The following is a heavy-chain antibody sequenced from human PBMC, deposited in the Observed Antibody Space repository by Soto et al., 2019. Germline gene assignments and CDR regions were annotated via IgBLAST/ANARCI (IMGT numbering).Heavy chain of an antibody. CDR3: ATDSRDGYNFYYYYGMDV. D-gene: IGHD5-12*01. J-gene: IGHJ6*02. CDR2: FDPEDGET. Sequence: ASVKVSCKVSGYTLNDLSMHWMGQAPGKGLEWMRGFDPEDGETIYAQKFQGRVTMTEDTSTDTAYMELSSLRSEDTAVYYCATDSRDGYNFYYYYGMDVWGQGTTVTVPS. CDR1: GYTLNDLS. V-gene: IGHV1-24*01.